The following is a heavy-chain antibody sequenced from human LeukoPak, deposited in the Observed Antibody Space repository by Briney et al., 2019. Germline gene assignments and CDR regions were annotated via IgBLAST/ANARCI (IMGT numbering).Heavy chain of an antibody. J-gene: IGHJ4*02. D-gene: IGHD1-26*01. Sequence: ASVKVSCKVSGYTLTELSMHWVRQAPGKGLEWMGGFDPEDGETIYAQKFQGRVTMTEDTSTDTAYMELSSLRSEDTAVYYCATGESGRPAFGYWGQGTLVTVSS. CDR2: FDPEDGET. V-gene: IGHV1-24*01. CDR1: GYTLTELS. CDR3: ATGESGRPAFGY.